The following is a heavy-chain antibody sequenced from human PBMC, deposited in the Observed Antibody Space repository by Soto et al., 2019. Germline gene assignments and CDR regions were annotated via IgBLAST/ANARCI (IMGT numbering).Heavy chain of an antibody. V-gene: IGHV1-46*03. CDR3: ARGREIVLMVYAIPNYYMDV. CDR1: GYTFTSYY. D-gene: IGHD2-8*01. CDR2: INPSGGST. J-gene: IGHJ6*03. Sequence: ASVKVSCKASGYTFTSYYMHWVRQAPGQGLEWMGIINPSGGSTSYAQKFQGRVNMTRDTSTSTVYMELSSLRSEDTAVYYCARGREIVLMVYAIPNYYMDVWGKGTTVTVSS.